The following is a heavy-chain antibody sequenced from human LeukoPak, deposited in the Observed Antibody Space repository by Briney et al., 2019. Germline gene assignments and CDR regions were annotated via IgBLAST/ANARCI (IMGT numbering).Heavy chain of an antibody. CDR2: INHNAETI. Sequence: GSLRLSCAASGFTFSSYVMSWIRQAPGKGLEWVSYINHNAETIYYADSVKGRFTISRDNAKNVLYLQMNRLRDGDTAVYFCARDSDWAFDNWGQGTLVTVSS. J-gene: IGHJ4*02. V-gene: IGHV3-48*02. CDR3: ARDSDWAFDN. D-gene: IGHD2-21*02. CDR1: GFTFSSYV.